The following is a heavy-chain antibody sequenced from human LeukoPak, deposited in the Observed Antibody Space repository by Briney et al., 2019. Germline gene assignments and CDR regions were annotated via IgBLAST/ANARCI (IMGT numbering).Heavy chain of an antibody. V-gene: IGHV3-48*02. Sequence: GGSLRLSCATSGFSFTDYPMNWVRQAPGKGLEWISNIRTTAEGAKYAYYADSVKGRVTISRDDGKNTLYLHMNSLRDDDTAVYYCATGQRYCFDYWGSGNPGHRLL. J-gene: IGHJ4*02. CDR1: GFSFTDYP. CDR2: IRTTAEGAKYA. CDR3: ATGQRYCFDY. D-gene: IGHD3-9*01.